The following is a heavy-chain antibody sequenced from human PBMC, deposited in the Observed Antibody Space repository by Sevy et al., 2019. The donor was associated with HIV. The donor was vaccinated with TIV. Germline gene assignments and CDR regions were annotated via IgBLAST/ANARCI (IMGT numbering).Heavy chain of an antibody. Sequence: SETLSLTCAVSGDSFSNSNWWSWVRQPPAPGKGLEWIGEVSYSGAANYNPSLRSRVTISLDKSKNQISLRLSSVTAADTAVYYCAREGTPTSFDYWAQGILVTVSS. V-gene: IGHV4-4*02. CDR2: VSYSGAA. D-gene: IGHD2-15*01. J-gene: IGHJ4*02. CDR1: GDSFSNSNW. CDR3: AREGTPTSFDY.